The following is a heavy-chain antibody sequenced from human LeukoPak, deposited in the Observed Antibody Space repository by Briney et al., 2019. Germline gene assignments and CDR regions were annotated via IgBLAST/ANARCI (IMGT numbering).Heavy chain of an antibody. CDR1: GVSISTSSHY. CDR3: ARPLLRYFDYAFDI. J-gene: IGHJ3*02. D-gene: IGHD3-9*01. Sequence: SETLSLTCTVSGVSISTSSHYWGWIRQPPGKGLEWIGSIYYSGSTYYNPSLKSRVTISVDTSKNQFSLRLNSVTAADTAVYYCARPLLRYFDYAFDIWGQGTMVTVSS. CDR2: IYYSGST. V-gene: IGHV4-39*01.